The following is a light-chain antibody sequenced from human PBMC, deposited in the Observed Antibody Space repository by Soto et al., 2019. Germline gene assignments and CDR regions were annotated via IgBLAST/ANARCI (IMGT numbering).Light chain of an antibody. CDR1: QSVGST. V-gene: IGKV3-15*01. CDR2: DAS. J-gene: IGKJ1*01. Sequence: EIVMTQSPATLSVSPGERATLSCRASQSVGSTLVWYQQKVGQAPRLLIYDASARATGIPARFSGSGSGTEFTLTISSLQSQDFAVYYCQQYNDWPETFGQGTKVAIK. CDR3: QQYNDWPET.